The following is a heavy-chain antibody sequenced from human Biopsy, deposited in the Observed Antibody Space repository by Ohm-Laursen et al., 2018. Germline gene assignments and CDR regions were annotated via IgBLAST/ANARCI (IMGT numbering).Heavy chain of an antibody. CDR3: ARGSNEYGGLYFPH. Sequence: SETLSLTWPVSGGSFTGHYWTWIRQPPGKGLEWIGHISHTGYTSYKSSLKSRVTISLDTSRKHFSLRLTSLAAADTAVYYCARGSNEYGGLYFPHWGQGTLVTVSS. CDR2: ISHTGYT. J-gene: IGHJ1*01. CDR1: GGSFTGHY. V-gene: IGHV4-59*11. D-gene: IGHD4-23*01.